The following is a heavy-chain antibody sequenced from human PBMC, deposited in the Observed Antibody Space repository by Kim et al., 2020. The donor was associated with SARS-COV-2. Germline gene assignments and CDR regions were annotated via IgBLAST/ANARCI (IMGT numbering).Heavy chain of an antibody. CDR3: ARVADSGWVDY. J-gene: IGHJ4*02. V-gene: IGHV4-4*02. Sequence: TNYNPSLKSRVTISVDKSKNQFSLKLSSVTAADTAVYYCARVADSGWVDYWGQGTLVTVSS. CDR2: T. D-gene: IGHD6-19*01.